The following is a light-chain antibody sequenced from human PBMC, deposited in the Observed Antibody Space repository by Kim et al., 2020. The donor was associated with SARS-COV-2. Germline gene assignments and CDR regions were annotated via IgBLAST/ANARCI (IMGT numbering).Light chain of an antibody. Sequence: SPGDRATLSCRASQSVSNRYLAWYQQKPGQAPRLLIYGASSRATGIPDRFSGSGSGTDFTFSISRLEPEDFAVYYCQQYGSSPLTFGGGTKVDIK. CDR2: GAS. V-gene: IGKV3-20*01. J-gene: IGKJ4*01. CDR1: QSVSNRY. CDR3: QQYGSSPLT.